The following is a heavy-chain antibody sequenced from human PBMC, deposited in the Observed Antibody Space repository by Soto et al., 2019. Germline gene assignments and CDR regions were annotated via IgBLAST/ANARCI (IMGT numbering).Heavy chain of an antibody. V-gene: IGHV4-59*01. Sequence: QVQLQESGPGLVKPSETLSLTCTVSGGSISSYYWSWIRQPPGKGLEWIGYIYYSGSTNYNPSLKSRVTISVDTSKNQFSLKLSSVTAADTAVYYCARDPSSRGYFDYWGQGTLLTVSS. D-gene: IGHD3-16*01. CDR1: GGSISSYY. J-gene: IGHJ4*02. CDR2: IYYSGST. CDR3: ARDPSSRGYFDY.